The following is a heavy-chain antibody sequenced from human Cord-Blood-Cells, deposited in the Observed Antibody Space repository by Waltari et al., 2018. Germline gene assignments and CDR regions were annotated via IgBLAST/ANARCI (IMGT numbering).Heavy chain of an antibody. CDR2: IYYSGST. D-gene: IGHD6-13*01. CDR1: GGSISSSSYY. CDR3: ARLVSLGSSSWFDY. Sequence: QLQLQESGPGLVKPSETLSLTCTVSGGSISSSSYYWGWIRQPPGKGLEWIGSIYYSGSTYYNPSLKSRVTISVDTSKNQFSLKLSSVTAADTAVYDCARLVSLGSSSWFDYWGQGTLVTVSS. V-gene: IGHV4-39*01. J-gene: IGHJ4*02.